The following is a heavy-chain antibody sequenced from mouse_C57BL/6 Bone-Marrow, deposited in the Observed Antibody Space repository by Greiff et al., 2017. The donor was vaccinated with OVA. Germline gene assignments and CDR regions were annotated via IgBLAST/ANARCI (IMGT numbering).Heavy chain of an antibody. CDR1: GYTFTSYG. V-gene: IGHV1-81*01. D-gene: IGHD1-1*01. CDR3: ESYFYGSTYYAMDY. J-gene: IGHJ4*01. Sequence: VQLQESGAELARPGASVKLSCKASGYTFTSYGISWVKQRTGQGLEWIGQIYPRSGNTYYNEKFKDKATLTADKSSSTAYMELRSLTSEDSAVSFGESYFYGSTYYAMDYWGQVTSVTVSS. CDR2: IYPRSGNT.